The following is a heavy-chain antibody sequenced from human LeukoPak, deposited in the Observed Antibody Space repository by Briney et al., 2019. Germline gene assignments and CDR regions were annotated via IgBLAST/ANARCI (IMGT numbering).Heavy chain of an antibody. V-gene: IGHV4-34*01. CDR1: GGSFSGYY. J-gene: IGHJ4*02. Sequence: PSETLSLTCAVYGGSFSGYYWSWIRQPPGKGLEWIGEINHSGSTNYNPSLKSRVTISVDTSENQFSLKLSSVTAADTAVYYCARGVDTAMVLFDYWGQGTLVTVSS. CDR2: INHSGST. D-gene: IGHD5-18*01. CDR3: ARGVDTAMVLFDY.